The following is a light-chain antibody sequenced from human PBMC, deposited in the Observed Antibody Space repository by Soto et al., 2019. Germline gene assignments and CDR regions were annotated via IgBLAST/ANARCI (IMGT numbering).Light chain of an antibody. Sequence: DIQMTQSPSSLSASVGDRVTITCRASQTISIFLNWYQHKPGKPPTLLIYTASSLQSGVPSRFSGSGSGTEFTLTISSLQPEDFATYYCQQSYSIPITCGQGTRLEIK. J-gene: IGKJ5*01. CDR2: TAS. V-gene: IGKV1-39*01. CDR3: QQSYSIPIT. CDR1: QTISIF.